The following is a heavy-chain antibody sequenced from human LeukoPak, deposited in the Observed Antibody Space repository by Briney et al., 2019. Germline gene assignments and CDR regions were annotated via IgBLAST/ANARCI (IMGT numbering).Heavy chain of an antibody. CDR3: ARGGEDIVVVPAAPMDV. J-gene: IGHJ6*03. V-gene: IGHV4-59*01. Sequence: SETLSLTCTVSGGSISSYYWSWIRQPPGKGLEWIGYIYYSGSTNYNPSLKSRVTISVDTSKNQFSLKLSSVTAADTAVYYCARGGEDIVVVPAAPMDVWGKGTTVTVSS. CDR2: IYYSGST. CDR1: GGSISSYY. D-gene: IGHD2-2*01.